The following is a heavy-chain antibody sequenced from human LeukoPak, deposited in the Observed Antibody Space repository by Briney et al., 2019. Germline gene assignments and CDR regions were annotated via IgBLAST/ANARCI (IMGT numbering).Heavy chain of an antibody. CDR3: ASGGIYYGAAFDF. Sequence: GGSLRLSCAASGFTFDDYGMSWVRQAPGKGLEWGSGINWNGGSTGYADSVKGRFTISRDNAKNSLYLQMNILRAEDTAVYYCASGGIYYGAAFDFWGQGTLVTVSS. V-gene: IGHV3-20*04. D-gene: IGHD1-26*01. J-gene: IGHJ4*02. CDR2: INWNGGST. CDR1: GFTFDDYG.